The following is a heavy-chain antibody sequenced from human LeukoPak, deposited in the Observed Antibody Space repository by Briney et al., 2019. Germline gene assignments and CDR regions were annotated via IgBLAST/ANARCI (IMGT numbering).Heavy chain of an antibody. D-gene: IGHD5-12*01. CDR2: ISSSNGYT. CDR3: ARSQWLRFDAFDI. V-gene: IGHV3-21*01. CDR1: GFAFSTYS. J-gene: IGHJ3*02. Sequence: PGGSLRLSCAASGFAFSTYSMNWVRQAPAKGLEWVSSISSSNGYTFYADSVQGRFTISRDNAKNSMYLQMNSLRAEDTAVYYCARSQWLRFDAFDIWGQGTMVTVSS.